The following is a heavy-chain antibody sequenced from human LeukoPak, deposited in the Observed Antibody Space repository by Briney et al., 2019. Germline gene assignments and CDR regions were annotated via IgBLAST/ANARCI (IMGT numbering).Heavy chain of an antibody. V-gene: IGHV4-59*01. Sequence: SETLSLTCSVSNGSISRYYWNWIRQPPGKGLEWIGYVYNRGTTSYNPSLESRVTISVDTSRSQLSLNLRSVTAADSAVYYCARSPGFVDTTSGEWFDPWGQGALVTVSS. CDR3: ARSPGFVDTTSGEWFDP. D-gene: IGHD3-10*01. J-gene: IGHJ5*02. CDR2: VYNRGTT. CDR1: NGSISRYY.